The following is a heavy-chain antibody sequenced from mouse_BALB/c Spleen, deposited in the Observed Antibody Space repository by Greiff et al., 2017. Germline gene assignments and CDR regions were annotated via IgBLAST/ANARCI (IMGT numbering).Heavy chain of an antibody. CDR2: INPSTGYT. V-gene: IGHV1-7*01. CDR3: ARASSGYVRYAMDY. J-gene: IGHJ4*01. CDR1: GYTFTSYW. D-gene: IGHD3-1*01. Sequence: QVQLQQSGAELAKPGASVKMSCKASGYTFTSYWMHWVKQRPGQGLEWIGYINPSTGYTEYNQKFKDKATLTADKSSSTAYMQLSSLTSEDSAVYYCARASSGYVRYAMDYWGQGTSVTVSS.